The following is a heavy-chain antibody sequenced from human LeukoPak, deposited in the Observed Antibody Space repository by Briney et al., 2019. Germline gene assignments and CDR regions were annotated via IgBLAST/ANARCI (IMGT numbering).Heavy chain of an antibody. D-gene: IGHD3-10*01. V-gene: IGHV4-34*01. Sequence: SETLSLTCAVYGGSFSGYYWSWIRPPPGKGLEWIGEINHSGSTNYNPSLKSRVTISVDTSKNQFSLKLSSVTAADTAVYYCARSAMVRGVIISSKKYYFDYWGQGTLVTVSS. CDR1: GGSFSGYY. J-gene: IGHJ4*02. CDR3: ARSAMVRGVIISSKKYYFDY. CDR2: INHSGST.